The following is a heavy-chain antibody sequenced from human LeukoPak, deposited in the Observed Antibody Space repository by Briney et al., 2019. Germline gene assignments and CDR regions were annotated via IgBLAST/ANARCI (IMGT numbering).Heavy chain of an antibody. J-gene: IGHJ4*02. D-gene: IGHD1-26*01. CDR3: ARWDRGRNSELDY. CDR2: ISAYNGVT. CDR1: GYTFTNYG. Sequence: ASLKVSCKASGYTFTNYGINWMRQAPGQGLEWMGWISAYNGVTKSAQKLQGRVSMTTDTSTSTAYMELRNLRSDDTAVYYCARWDRGRNSELDYWGQGTLVIVSS. V-gene: IGHV1-18*01.